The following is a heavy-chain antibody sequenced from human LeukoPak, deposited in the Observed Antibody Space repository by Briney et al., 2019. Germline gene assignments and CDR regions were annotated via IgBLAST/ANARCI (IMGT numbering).Heavy chain of an antibody. CDR1: GYTFTSYY. Sequence: ASVKVSCKASGYTFTSYYMHWVRRAPGQGLEWMGIINPSGGSTSYAQKFQGRVTMTRDTSTSTVYMELSSLRSEDTAVYYCARGVIGGASTLGDDYWGQGTLVTVSS. J-gene: IGHJ4*02. D-gene: IGHD3-16*01. CDR2: INPSGGST. CDR3: ARGVIGGASTLGDDY. V-gene: IGHV1-46*01.